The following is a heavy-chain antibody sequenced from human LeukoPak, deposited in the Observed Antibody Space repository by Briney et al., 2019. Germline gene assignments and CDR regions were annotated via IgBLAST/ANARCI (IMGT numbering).Heavy chain of an antibody. CDR1: GFTFSSYA. V-gene: IGHV3-23*01. CDR2: ISGSGGST. CDR3: TKWELLSLRLF. J-gene: IGHJ4*02. Sequence: GGSLRLSCAASGFTFSSYAMSWVRQAPGKGLEWVSAISGSGGSTYYADSVKGRFTISRDNSKNTLYLQMNSLRAEDTAVYYCTKWELLSLRLFWGQGTLVTVSS. D-gene: IGHD1-26*01.